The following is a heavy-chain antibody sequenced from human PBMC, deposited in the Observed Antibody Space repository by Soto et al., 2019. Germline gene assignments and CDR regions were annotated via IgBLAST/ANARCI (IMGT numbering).Heavy chain of an antibody. Sequence: SGPTLVNPTQTLTLTCTLSGFSLNTNGVSVNWIRQPPGKALEWLARIDWDDGKYYNSSLKTRLTISRDSSRNQVVLTMTNMDPVDTGTYFCARNPIWDYGDPRNAFDIWGQGTSVTVSS. D-gene: IGHD4-17*01. CDR3: ARNPIWDYGDPRNAFDI. V-gene: IGHV2-70*12. CDR2: IDWDDGK. CDR1: GFSLNTNGVS. J-gene: IGHJ3*02.